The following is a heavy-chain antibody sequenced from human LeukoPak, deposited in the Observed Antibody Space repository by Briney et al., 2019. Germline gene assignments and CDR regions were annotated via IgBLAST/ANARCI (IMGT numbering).Heavy chain of an antibody. V-gene: IGHV3-33*01. CDR1: GFTFSSYG. D-gene: IGHD3-10*01. CDR3: ARNYGSGSYYPDY. Sequence: PGRSLRLSCAASGFTFSSYGMHWVRQAPGKGLEWVAVIWYDGSNKYYADSVKGRFTISRDNSKNTLYLQMNSLRAEDMAVYYYARNYGSGSYYPDYWGQGTLVTVSS. CDR2: IWYDGSNK. J-gene: IGHJ4*02.